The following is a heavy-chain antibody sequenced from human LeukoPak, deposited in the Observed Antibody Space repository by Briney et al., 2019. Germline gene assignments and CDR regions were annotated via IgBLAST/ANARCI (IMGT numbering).Heavy chain of an antibody. V-gene: IGHV1-46*01. CDR1: GYTFTNYY. D-gene: IGHD3-22*01. Sequence: ASVKVSCKASGYTFTNYYMHWVRQAPGQGLKWMGIINPSGGSTSYAQKFQGRVTMTRDMSTSTFYMELRSLRSEDTAMYYCARPWGSGSDDAFDIWGQGTMVTVSS. CDR2: INPSGGST. CDR3: ARPWGSGSDDAFDI. J-gene: IGHJ3*02.